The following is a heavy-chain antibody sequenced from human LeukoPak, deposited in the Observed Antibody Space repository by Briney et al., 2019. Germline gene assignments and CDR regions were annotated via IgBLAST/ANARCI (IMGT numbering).Heavy chain of an antibody. CDR1: GFSFTSYA. D-gene: IGHD1-1*01. J-gene: IGHJ6*03. Sequence: PGGSLRPSCSASGFSFTSYAMNWVRQAPGKGLEWVSSITTGSSYIYYADSVRGRFSVSRDNAKNSLYLEMNSLRAEDTAVYYCARVEATTARSYYYYYMDVWGKGTTVTVSS. CDR3: ARVEATTARSYYYYYMDV. V-gene: IGHV3-21*06. CDR2: ITTGSSYI.